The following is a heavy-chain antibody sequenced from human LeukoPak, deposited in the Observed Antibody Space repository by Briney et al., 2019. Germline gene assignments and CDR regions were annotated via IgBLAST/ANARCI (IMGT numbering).Heavy chain of an antibody. J-gene: IGHJ4*02. CDR3: AKAASGNWNDVSDY. CDR1: GFTFSTYA. CDR2: ISGRGVST. D-gene: IGHD1-20*01. Sequence: GGSLRLSCAASGFTFSTYAMSWVRQAPGKGLEWVSAISGRGVSTSYADSVRGRFTISRDNSKNTLYLQMNSLRAEDTAVYYCAKAASGNWNDVSDYWGQGTLVTVPP. V-gene: IGHV3-23*01.